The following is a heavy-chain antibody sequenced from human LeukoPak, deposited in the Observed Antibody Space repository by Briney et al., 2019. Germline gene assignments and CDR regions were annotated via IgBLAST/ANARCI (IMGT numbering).Heavy chain of an antibody. Sequence: PGGSLRLSSAASGFTLSGYWMTWVRQAPGKGLEWVANLRPDGSDKYYADSVKGRFTISRDNAKNSLYLQMNGLRADDTAIYYCARDAYDDASESWGQATLVTVSS. CDR1: GFTLSGYW. CDR3: ARDAYDDASES. D-gene: IGHD3-3*01. V-gene: IGHV3-7*01. CDR2: LRPDGSDK. J-gene: IGHJ5*02.